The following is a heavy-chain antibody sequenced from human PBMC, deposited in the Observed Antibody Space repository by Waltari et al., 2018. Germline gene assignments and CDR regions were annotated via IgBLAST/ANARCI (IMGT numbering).Heavy chain of an antibody. CDR2: ISYDGSNK. V-gene: IGHV3-30*01. Sequence: QVQLVESGGGVVQPWRSFILSFASSRYTFSSYAMHWVLQAPGKGLEWVAVISYDGSNKYYADSVKGRFTISRDNSKNTLYLQMNSLRAEDTAVYYCARAGTTIEGAFDIWGQGTMVTVSS. J-gene: IGHJ3*02. CDR1: RYTFSSYA. D-gene: IGHD3-22*01. CDR3: ARAGTTIEGAFDI.